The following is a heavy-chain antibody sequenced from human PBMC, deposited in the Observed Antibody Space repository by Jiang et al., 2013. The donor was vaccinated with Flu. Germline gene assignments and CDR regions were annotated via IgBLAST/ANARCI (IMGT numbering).Heavy chain of an antibody. V-gene: IGHV3-23*01. CDR3: TRDSPPTD. CDR1: TFSSYA. J-gene: IGHJ4*02. Sequence: TFSSYAMNWSGQAPGKGLEWVSSISGGGKTTYYADSVKGHFTISSDKAKRTVFLQLNSLRVEDTAIYYCTRDSPPTDWGQGTLVTVSS. CDR2: ISGGGKTT.